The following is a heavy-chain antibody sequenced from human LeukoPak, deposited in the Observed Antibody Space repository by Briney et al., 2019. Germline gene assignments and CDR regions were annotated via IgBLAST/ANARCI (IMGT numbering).Heavy chain of an antibody. CDR2: IEASGGST. D-gene: IGHD1-26*01. J-gene: IGHJ4*02. CDR3: ARERYGGYYFDY. CDR1: GFTFSTYG. V-gene: IGHV3-23*01. Sequence: PGGSLRLSCSAPGFTFSTYGMTWVRQAPGKGLEWVSCIEASGGSTYYADSVKGRFTISRDNSKNTLYLQMNSLRAEDTTVYYCARERYGGYYFDYWGQGTLLTVSS.